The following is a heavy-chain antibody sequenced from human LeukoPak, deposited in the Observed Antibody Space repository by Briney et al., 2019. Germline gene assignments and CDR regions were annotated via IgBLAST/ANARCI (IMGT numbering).Heavy chain of an antibody. D-gene: IGHD3-10*01. V-gene: IGHV3-74*01. CDR1: GFTFSSYW. CDR2: INSDGSST. CDR3: VKRTGMVRDYFDY. Sequence: GGSLRLSCAASGFTFSSYWMHWVRQAPGKGLVWVSRINSDGSSTSYADSVKGRFSISRDNSKNTLYLQMNSLRAEDTAVYYCVKRTGMVRDYFDYWGQGTLVTVSS. J-gene: IGHJ4*02.